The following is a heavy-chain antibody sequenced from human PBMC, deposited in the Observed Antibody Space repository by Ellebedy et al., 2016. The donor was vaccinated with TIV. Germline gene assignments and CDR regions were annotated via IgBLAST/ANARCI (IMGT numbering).Heavy chain of an antibody. D-gene: IGHD6-13*01. Sequence: PGGSLRLSCAASGFSISNTWMNWVRQAPGKGLEWVGRIKGKSGGGTTDHAAPVKGRFSISRDDSKNTLYLQMSGLRTEDTAVYYCTTESLEDGTSWAFDYWGQGTLVTVSS. CDR2: IKGKSGGGTT. J-gene: IGHJ4*02. CDR1: GFSISNTW. CDR3: TTESLEDGTSWAFDY. V-gene: IGHV3-15*07.